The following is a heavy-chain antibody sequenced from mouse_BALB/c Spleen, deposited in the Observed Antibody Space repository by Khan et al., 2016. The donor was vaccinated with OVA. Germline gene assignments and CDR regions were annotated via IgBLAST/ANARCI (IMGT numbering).Heavy chain of an antibody. J-gene: IGHJ3*01. V-gene: IGHV5-6*01. D-gene: IGHD4-1*01. CDR1: GFIFSSYS. CDR2: ISSGGDYT. CDR3: ASHLTGSFAY. Sequence: VQLVESGGDLVKPGGSLKLSCAASGFIFSSYSMSWVRQTPDKRLEWVATISSGGDYTYYPDSVKGRFTISRDDAKNTLYLQMSSLKSEDTAMYYCASHLTGSFAYWGQGTLVNVSA.